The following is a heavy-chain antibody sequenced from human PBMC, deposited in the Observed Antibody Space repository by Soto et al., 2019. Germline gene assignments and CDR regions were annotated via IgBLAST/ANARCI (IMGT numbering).Heavy chain of an antibody. CDR1: GFTFSSFG. V-gene: IGHV3-23*01. CDR2: VSDDGGST. D-gene: IGHD6-19*01. CDR3: ATVGSGAHPRGLDR. J-gene: IGHJ3*02. Sequence: EVQLLDSGGGVVQPGGSLRLSCTGSGFTFSSFGMSWVRQAPGMGLECVSAVSDDGGSTYHADSVKGLFTTSRDNPKNTLYLQMDSVRDADTALYFCATVGSGAHPRGLDRWGQGTMVTGSS.